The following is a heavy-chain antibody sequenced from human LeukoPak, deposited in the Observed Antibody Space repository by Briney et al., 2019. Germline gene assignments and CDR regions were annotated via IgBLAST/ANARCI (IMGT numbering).Heavy chain of an antibody. V-gene: IGHV4-34*01. D-gene: IGHD3-3*01. J-gene: IGHJ4*02. Sequence: SETLSLTGGVYGGSLSGYYLSWIRQSPGKGLEWIGEINHSGSSNYNPSLKSRVTMSVDMSKNQFSLKLGSVTAADTAVYYCARVPLRLLEPFDYWGQGTLVSVSS. CDR1: GGSLSGYY. CDR2: INHSGSS. CDR3: ARVPLRLLEPFDY.